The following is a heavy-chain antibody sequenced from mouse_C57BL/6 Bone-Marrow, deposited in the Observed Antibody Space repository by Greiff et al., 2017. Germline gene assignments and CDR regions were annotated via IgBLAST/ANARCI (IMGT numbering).Heavy chain of an antibody. Sequence: EVQLQQSGPELVKPGASVKISCKASGYSFTDYNMNWVKQSNGKSLEWIGVINPNYGTTSYNQKFKGKATLTVDPSSSTAYMQLNSLTSEDSAVYYWARAGYYGSSPYYFDYWGQGTTLTVSS. D-gene: IGHD1-1*01. CDR2: INPNYGTT. CDR1: GYSFTDYN. CDR3: ARAGYYGSSPYYFDY. J-gene: IGHJ2*01. V-gene: IGHV1-39*01.